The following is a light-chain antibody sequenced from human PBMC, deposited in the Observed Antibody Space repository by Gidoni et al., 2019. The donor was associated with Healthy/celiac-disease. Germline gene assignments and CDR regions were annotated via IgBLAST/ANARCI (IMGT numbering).Light chain of an antibody. CDR2: GNS. Sequence: QSAPTQPPSLSGAPGQRVTISCTGSRSNIGAGYDVHGYQQLPGTAPKLLIYGNSNRPSGVSDRFSGSKSGTSASLAITGLQAEDEADYYGQSYDSSLSAYVVFGGGTKLTVL. V-gene: IGLV1-40*01. CDR3: QSYDSSLSAYVV. CDR1: RSNIGAGYD. J-gene: IGLJ2*01.